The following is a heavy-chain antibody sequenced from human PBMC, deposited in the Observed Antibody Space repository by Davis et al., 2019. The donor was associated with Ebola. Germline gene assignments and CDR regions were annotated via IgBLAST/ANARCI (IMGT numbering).Heavy chain of an antibody. CDR1: GFTFSSYA. CDR3: ARDRNRFDSGMDV. Sequence: PGGSLRLSCAASGFTFSSYAMHWVRQAPGKGLEWVAVISYDGSNKYYADSVKGRFTISRDNSKNTLYLQMNSLRAEDTAVYYCARDRNRFDSGMDVWGQGTTVTVSS. D-gene: IGHD3-9*01. J-gene: IGHJ6*02. V-gene: IGHV3-30-3*01. CDR2: ISYDGSNK.